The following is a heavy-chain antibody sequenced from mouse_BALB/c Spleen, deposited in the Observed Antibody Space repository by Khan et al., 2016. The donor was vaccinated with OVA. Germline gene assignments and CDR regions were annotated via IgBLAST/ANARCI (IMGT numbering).Heavy chain of an antibody. CDR3: ARSNYLARY. V-gene: IGHV2-9*02. D-gene: IGHD3-3*01. CDR1: GYSLTRYG. CDR2: IWAGGST. J-gene: IGHJ2*01. Sequence: VQLVESGPGLVAPSQSLSITCTVYGYSLTRYGVHWVRQPPGKGLEWLGLIWAGGSTNYNWALMSRLSISKDNSKSLVFLIMNSLQTDDTALYYCARSNYLARYWGQGTTLTVSS.